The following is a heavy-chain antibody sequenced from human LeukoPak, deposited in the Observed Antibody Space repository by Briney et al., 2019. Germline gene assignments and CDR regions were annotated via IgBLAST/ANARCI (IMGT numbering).Heavy chain of an antibody. J-gene: IGHJ4*02. D-gene: IGHD6-19*01. CDR2: IYAGGDT. Sequence: GGSLRLPCAASGFTVSTNFMSWVRQAPGKGLEWVSVIYAGGDTYYADSVKGRFTISRDNSKNTLYLQMNSLRAEDTAVYYCARSGSGWFDFWGQGTLVTVSS. V-gene: IGHV3-53*01. CDR3: ARSGSGWFDF. CDR1: GFTVSTNF.